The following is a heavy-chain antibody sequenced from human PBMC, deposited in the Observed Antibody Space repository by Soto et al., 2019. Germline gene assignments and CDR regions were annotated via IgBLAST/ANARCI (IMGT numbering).Heavy chain of an antibody. Sequence: PGGSLRLSCAASGFTFSSYAMSWVRQAPGKGLEWVSAISGSGGSTYYADSVKGRFTISRDNSKNTLYLQMNSLRAEDTAVYYCAKGSRITIFGVVIPNPRYYFDYWGQGTLVTVSS. CDR1: GFTFSSYA. CDR2: ISGSGGST. CDR3: AKGSRITIFGVVIPNPRYYFDY. J-gene: IGHJ4*02. D-gene: IGHD3-3*01. V-gene: IGHV3-23*01.